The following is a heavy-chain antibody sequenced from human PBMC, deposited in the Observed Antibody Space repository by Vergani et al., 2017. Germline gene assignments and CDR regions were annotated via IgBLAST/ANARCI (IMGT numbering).Heavy chain of an antibody. V-gene: IGHV4-59*01. J-gene: IGHJ6*02. CDR1: GGSISSYY. CDR2: IYYSGST. D-gene: IGHD6-6*01. CDR3: AGKYSSRDYYYYGMDV. Sequence: QVQLQESGPGLVKPSETLSLTCTVSGGSISSYYWSWFRQHPGKGLEWIGYIYYSGSTNYNHSLKSRVTILVDTSKNQFSLKLSSVTAADTAVYYCAGKYSSRDYYYYGMDVWRQGTTVTVSS.